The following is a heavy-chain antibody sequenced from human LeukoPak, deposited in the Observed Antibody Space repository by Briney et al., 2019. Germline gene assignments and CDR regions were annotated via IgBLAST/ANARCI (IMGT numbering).Heavy chain of an antibody. V-gene: IGHV3-30*02. J-gene: IGHJ4*02. D-gene: IGHD7-27*01. CDR3: AKDGDDGIES. CDR1: GFTFSHYG. CDR2: IRYDGGNQ. Sequence: PGGSLRLSCAASGFTFSHYGMHWVRQAPGKGLEWLAFIRYDGGNQYYADSVKGRFTISRDNYKNTLSLQMNSLRVEDMAVYYCAKDGDDGIESWGQGTLVTVSS.